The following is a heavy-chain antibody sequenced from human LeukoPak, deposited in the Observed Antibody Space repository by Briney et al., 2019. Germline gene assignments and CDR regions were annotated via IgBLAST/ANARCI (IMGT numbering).Heavy chain of an antibody. Sequence: GGSLRPSCSASGFTFSAYAMYWVRQAPGKGLEYVSGISNNGGSSFYADSVKGRFTISRDNSKNTLYLQMSSLRAEDTAVYYCVKITSVTGGDCWGQGTRLTVSS. D-gene: IGHD1-1*01. J-gene: IGHJ4*02. CDR1: GFTFSAYA. CDR2: ISNNGGSS. V-gene: IGHV3-64D*09. CDR3: VKITSVTGGDC.